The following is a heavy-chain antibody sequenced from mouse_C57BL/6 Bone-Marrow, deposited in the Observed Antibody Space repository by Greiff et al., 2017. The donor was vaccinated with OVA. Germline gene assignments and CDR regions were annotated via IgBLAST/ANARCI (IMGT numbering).Heavy chain of an antibody. CDR2: INPYNGDT. V-gene: IGHV1-20*01. CDR3: ARYYGSSYLYFDY. J-gene: IGHJ2*01. Sequence: DVQLQESGPELVKPGDSVKISCKASGYSFTGYFMNWVMQSHGKSLEWIGRINPYNGDTFYNQKFKGKATLTVDKSSSTAHMELRSLTSEDSAVYYCARYYGSSYLYFDYWGQGTTLTVSS. D-gene: IGHD1-1*01. CDR1: GYSFTGYF.